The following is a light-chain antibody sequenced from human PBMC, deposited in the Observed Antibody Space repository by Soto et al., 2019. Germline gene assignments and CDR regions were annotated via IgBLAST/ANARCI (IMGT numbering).Light chain of an antibody. Sequence: QSALTQPASVSGSPGQSITISCTGTISDIGAYNYVSWYQHNPGKAPKLMIFEINNRPSGISDRFSGSKSGNTASLTISGLQTEDEADYYCSSVTTSRTLLFGGGTKLTVL. CDR2: EIN. CDR3: SSVTTSRTLL. J-gene: IGLJ3*02. CDR1: ISDIGAYNY. V-gene: IGLV2-14*01.